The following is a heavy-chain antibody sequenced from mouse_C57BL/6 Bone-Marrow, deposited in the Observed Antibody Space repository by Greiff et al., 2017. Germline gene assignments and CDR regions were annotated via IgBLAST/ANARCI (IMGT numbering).Heavy chain of an antibody. CDR1: GFSLTSYG. CDR3: ARRGPHGAFDY. Sequence: VMLVESGPGLVQPSQSLSITCTVSGFSLTSYGVHWVRQSPGKGLEWLGVIWSGGGTDYNAAFISRLSISKDNSKSQVFFKMNSLQADDTAIYYCARRGPHGAFDYWGQGTTLTVSS. J-gene: IGHJ2*01. CDR2: IWSGGGT. V-gene: IGHV2-2*01.